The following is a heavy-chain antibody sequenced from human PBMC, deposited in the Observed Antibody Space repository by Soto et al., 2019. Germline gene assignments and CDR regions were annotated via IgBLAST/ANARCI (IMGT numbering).Heavy chain of an antibody. V-gene: IGHV1-58*01. CDR1: GFTFTSSA. CDR3: AADLHYYDSSGYYRGSIAEAFDI. CDR2: IVVGSGNT. D-gene: IGHD3-22*01. J-gene: IGHJ3*02. Sequence: SVKVSCKASGFTFTSSAVQWVRQARGQRLEWIGWIVVGSGNTNYAQKFQERVTITRDMSTSTAYMELSSLRSEDTAVYYCAADLHYYDSSGYYRGSIAEAFDIWGKGTMVTV.